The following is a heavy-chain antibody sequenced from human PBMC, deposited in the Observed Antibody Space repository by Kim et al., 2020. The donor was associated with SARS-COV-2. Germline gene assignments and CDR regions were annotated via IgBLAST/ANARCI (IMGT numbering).Heavy chain of an antibody. D-gene: IGHD4-17*01. J-gene: IGHJ6*02. CDR3: ARVRDYGDSYYYYYYGMDV. CDR1: GGSISSGSYY. Sequence: SETLSLTCTVSGGSISSGSYYWSWIRQPAGKGLEWIGRIYTSGSTNYNPSLKSRVTISVYTSKNQFSLKLSSVTAADTAVYYCARVRDYGDSYYYYYYGMDVWGQGTTVTVSS. CDR2: IYTSGST. V-gene: IGHV4-61*02.